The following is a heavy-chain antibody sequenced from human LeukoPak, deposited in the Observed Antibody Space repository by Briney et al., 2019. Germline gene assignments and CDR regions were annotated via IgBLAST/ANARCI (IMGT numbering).Heavy chain of an antibody. V-gene: IGHV1-2*02. D-gene: IGHD6-13*01. CDR3: ASQGSSWYFWEQAEYFQH. Sequence: ASVKVSCKASGYTFTSYYMHWVRQAPGQGLEWMGWINPNSGGTNYAQKFQGRVTMTRDTSISTAYMELSRLRSDDTAVYYCASQGSSWYFWEQAEYFQHWGQGTLVTVSS. CDR2: INPNSGGT. CDR1: GYTFTSYY. J-gene: IGHJ1*01.